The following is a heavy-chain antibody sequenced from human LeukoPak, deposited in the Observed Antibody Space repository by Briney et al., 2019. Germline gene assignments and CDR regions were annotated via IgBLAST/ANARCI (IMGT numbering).Heavy chain of an antibody. CDR1: GFTFGSYG. Sequence: PGGSLRLSCSAAGFTFGSYGMHWVRQAPGKGLGWVALIWYHGNDVDYADSVKGRFTISRDNSKSTLYLQMNSVRAEDTAVYFCARDFWNEPSKYFDYWGQGTLVTVSS. D-gene: IGHD3-3*01. J-gene: IGHJ4*02. CDR3: ARDFWNEPSKYFDY. CDR2: IWYHGNDV. V-gene: IGHV3-33*01.